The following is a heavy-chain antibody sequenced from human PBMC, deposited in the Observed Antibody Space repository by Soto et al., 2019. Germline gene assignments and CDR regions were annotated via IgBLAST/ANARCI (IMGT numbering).Heavy chain of an antibody. V-gene: IGHV4-4*02. Sequence: QVQLQESGPGLVKPSETLSLTCAVSGDSISGSQWWSWVRLPPGKGLEWIGEISHTGTTNYNPSLKSRVTMSVDRPKNKFSLNLTSVTAADTAVYYCARVIVSRDDYFNYWGKGTVVTVS. CDR2: ISHTGTT. D-gene: IGHD1-26*01. J-gene: IGHJ4*02. CDR3: ARVIVSRDDYFNY. CDR1: GDSISGSQW.